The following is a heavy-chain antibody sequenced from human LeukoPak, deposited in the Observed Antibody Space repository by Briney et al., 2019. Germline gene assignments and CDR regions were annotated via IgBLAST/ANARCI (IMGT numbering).Heavy chain of an antibody. CDR3: ARPTYYYDSSGYYSTPGFDY. Sequence: ASVKVSCKASGYTFTSYGISWVRQAPGQGLEWMGWISAHNGNTNYAQKLQGRVTMTTDTSTSTAYMELRSLRSDDTAVYYCARPTYYYDSSGYYSTPGFDYWGQGTLVTVSS. CDR1: GYTFTSYG. CDR2: ISAHNGNT. V-gene: IGHV1-18*01. J-gene: IGHJ4*02. D-gene: IGHD3-22*01.